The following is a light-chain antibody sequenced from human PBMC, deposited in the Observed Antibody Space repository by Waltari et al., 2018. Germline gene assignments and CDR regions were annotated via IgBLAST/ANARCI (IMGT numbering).Light chain of an antibody. J-gene: IGLJ3*02. V-gene: IGLV8-61*01. Sequence: QTVVTQEPSLSVSPGGTVPLNSALRSGSASPTYYPSWYQQAPGQAPRTLIFDTNTRSSGVPDRFSGSILDNKAALTITGAQADDESDYYCVLSMGSGIWVFGGGTKLTVL. CDR1: SGSASPTYY. CDR2: DTN. CDR3: VLSMGSGIWV.